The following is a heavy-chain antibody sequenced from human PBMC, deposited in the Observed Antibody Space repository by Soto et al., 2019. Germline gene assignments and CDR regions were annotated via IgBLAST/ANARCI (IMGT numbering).Heavy chain of an antibody. CDR1: AYTFTSYD. Sequence: QVQLVQSGAEVKKPGASVKVSCKASAYTFTSYDINWVRQATGQGLEWMGGMNPNSGNTGNAQKVQGRVTINRDTSISXXDXEXXSRRGEDTDVYYCTRMHYGDLLRWGTKHYYYAMDVWGQGTTVTVSS. CDR3: TRMHYGDLLRWGTKHYYYAMDV. J-gene: IGHJ6*02. D-gene: IGHD4-17*01. CDR2: MNPNSGNT. V-gene: IGHV1-8*01.